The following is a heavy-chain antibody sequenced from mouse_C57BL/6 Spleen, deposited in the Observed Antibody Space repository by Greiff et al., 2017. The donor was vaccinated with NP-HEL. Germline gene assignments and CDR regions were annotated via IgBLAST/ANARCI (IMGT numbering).Heavy chain of an antibody. D-gene: IGHD1-1*02. CDR2: INPSTGGT. CDR3: ARILSDAMDY. J-gene: IGHJ4*01. V-gene: IGHV1-42*01. CDR1: GYSFTGYY. Sequence: EVQLQQSGPELVKPGASVKISCKASGYSFTGYYMNWVKQSPEKSLEWIGEINPSTGGTTYNQKFKAKATLTVDKSSSTAYMQLKSLTSEDSAVYYCARILSDAMDYWGQGTSVTVSS.